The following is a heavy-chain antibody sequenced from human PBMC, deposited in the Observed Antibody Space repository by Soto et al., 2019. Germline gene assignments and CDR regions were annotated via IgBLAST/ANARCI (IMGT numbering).Heavy chain of an antibody. J-gene: IGHJ6*02. CDR3: ATSGSRFYYGMDV. CDR2: INPNSGGT. Sequence: GAAVKVSCKASGYTFTGYYMHWVRQAPGQGLEWMGWINPNSGGTNYAQKFQGRVTMTRDTSISTAYMELSRLRSDDTAVYYCATSGSRFYYGMDVWGQGTTVTVSS. D-gene: IGHD3-16*01. V-gene: IGHV1-2*02. CDR1: GYTFTGYY.